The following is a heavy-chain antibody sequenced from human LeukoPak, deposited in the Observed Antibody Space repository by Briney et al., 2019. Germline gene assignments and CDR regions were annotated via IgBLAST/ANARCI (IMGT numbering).Heavy chain of an antibody. D-gene: IGHD5-18*01. CDR3: ARERGYSYGGLDY. CDR2: IWYDGSNK. Sequence: GGSLRLSCAASGFTFSSYGMHWVRQAPGKGLEWVAVIWYDGSNKYYADSAKGRFTISRDNSKNTLYLQMNSLRAEDTAVYYCARERGYSYGGLDYWGQGTLVTVSS. V-gene: IGHV3-33*01. CDR1: GFTFSSYG. J-gene: IGHJ4*02.